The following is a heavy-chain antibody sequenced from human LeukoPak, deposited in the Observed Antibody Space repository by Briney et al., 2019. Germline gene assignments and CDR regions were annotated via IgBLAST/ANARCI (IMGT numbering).Heavy chain of an antibody. J-gene: IGHJ4*02. Sequence: ASVKVSCKASGYTFTSYGISWVRQAPGQGLEWMGWISAYNGNTNYAQKLQGRVTMTRDTSTSTVYMELSSLRSEDTAVYYCARDPQGYFDYWGQGTLVTVSS. V-gene: IGHV1-18*01. CDR1: GYTFTSYG. CDR3: ARDPQGYFDY. CDR2: ISAYNGNT.